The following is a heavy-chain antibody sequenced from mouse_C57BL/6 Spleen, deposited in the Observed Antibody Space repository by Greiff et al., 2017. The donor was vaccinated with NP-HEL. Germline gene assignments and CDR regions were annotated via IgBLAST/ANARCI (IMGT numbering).Heavy chain of an antibody. Sequence: EVMLVESGAELVKPGASVKLSCTASGFNIKDYYMHWVKQRTEQGLEWIGRIDPEDGETKYAPKFQGKATITADTTSNTAYLQLSSLTSEDTAVYYCAREGPSITTVVATVDYWGQGTTLTVSS. D-gene: IGHD1-1*01. CDR3: AREGPSITTVVATVDY. CDR2: IDPEDGET. J-gene: IGHJ2*01. V-gene: IGHV14-2*01. CDR1: GFNIKDYY.